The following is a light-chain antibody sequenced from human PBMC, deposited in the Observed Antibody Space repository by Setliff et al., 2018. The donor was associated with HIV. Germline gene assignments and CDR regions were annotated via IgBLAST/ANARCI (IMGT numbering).Light chain of an antibody. CDR3: SSYGRSSLYV. Sequence: QSALAQSASVSGSPGQSITISCTGTSSDIGTFTFVSWYQQYPGKAPKLLIYEVTERPSGISARFSGFKSGNTASLTISGLQAEDEADYYCSSYGRSSLYVFGSGTKVTVL. J-gene: IGLJ1*01. V-gene: IGLV2-14*03. CDR1: SSDIGTFTF. CDR2: EVT.